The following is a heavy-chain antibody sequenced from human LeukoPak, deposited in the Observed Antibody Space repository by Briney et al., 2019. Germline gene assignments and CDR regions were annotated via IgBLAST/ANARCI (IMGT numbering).Heavy chain of an antibody. J-gene: IGHJ6*03. D-gene: IGHD3-3*01. CDR1: GGSISSSSYY. CDR2: IYYSGST. V-gene: IGHV4-39*07. Sequence: SETLCLTCTVSGGSISSSSYYWGWIRQPPGKGLEWIGSIYYSGSTYYNPYLKCRVTILLDTSKNQFSLKLSYVTAADTAVYYCAREPRYYDFWSGYHYYYYYMDVWGKGTTVTVSS. CDR3: AREPRYYDFWSGYHYYYYYMDV.